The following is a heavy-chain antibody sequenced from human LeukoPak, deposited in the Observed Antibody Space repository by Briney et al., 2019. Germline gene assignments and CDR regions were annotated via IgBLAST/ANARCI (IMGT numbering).Heavy chain of an antibody. J-gene: IGHJ4*02. V-gene: IGHV3-48*01. CDR3: ARDTEETGTTTRPHTFDY. D-gene: IGHD1-7*01. CDR1: GFTFSSYS. Sequence: GGSLRLSCAASGFTFSSYSMNWVRQAPGKGLEWVSYISSSSSSTIYYADSVKGRFTISRDNAKNSLYLQMNSLRAEDTAVYYCARDTEETGTTTRPHTFDYWGQGTLVTVSS. CDR2: ISSSSSSTI.